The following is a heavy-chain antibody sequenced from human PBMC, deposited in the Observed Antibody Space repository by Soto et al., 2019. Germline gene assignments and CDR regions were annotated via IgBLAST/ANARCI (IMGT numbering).Heavy chain of an antibody. CDR1: AFTFTDHY. D-gene: IGHD2-2*01. CDR2: ITTSGDYT. J-gene: IGHJ4*02. V-gene: IGHV3-11*06. Sequence: SLRLSCEAAAFTFTDHYISWVGQAPEKGLEWVSYITTSGDYTNYAQSVKGRFTISRDDAKNSLYLQMNSLRAEDTAVYYCAIQPSSFTSSLYGWGQGTLVTVSS. CDR3: AIQPSSFTSSLYG.